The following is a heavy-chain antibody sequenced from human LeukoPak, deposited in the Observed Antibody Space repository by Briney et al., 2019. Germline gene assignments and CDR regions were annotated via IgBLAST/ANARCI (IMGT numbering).Heavy chain of an antibody. D-gene: IGHD2-2*02. V-gene: IGHV3-30*02. CDR2: IRYDGSNK. CDR3: AKGRYFSSTSCYSTAFDI. Sequence: PGGSLRLSCAASGFTFSSYGMHWVRQAPGKGLEWVAFIRYDGSNKYYADSVKGRFTISRDNSKNTLYLQMNSLRAEDPAVYYCAKGRYFSSTSCYSTAFDIWGQGTMVTVSS. J-gene: IGHJ3*02. CDR1: GFTFSSYG.